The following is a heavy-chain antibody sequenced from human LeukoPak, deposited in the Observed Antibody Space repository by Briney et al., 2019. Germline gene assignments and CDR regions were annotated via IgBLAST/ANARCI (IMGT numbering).Heavy chain of an antibody. V-gene: IGHV4-34*01. J-gene: IGHJ5*02. CDR1: GGSFSGYY. CDR3: ARDLRIAVAGNAVEWWFDP. D-gene: IGHD6-19*01. CDR2: INHSGST. Sequence: PSETLSLTCAVYGGSFSGYYWSWIRQPPGKGLEWIGEINHSGSTNYNPSLKSRVTISVDTSKNQFSLKLSSVTAADTAVYYCARDLRIAVAGNAVEWWFDPWGQGTLVTVSS.